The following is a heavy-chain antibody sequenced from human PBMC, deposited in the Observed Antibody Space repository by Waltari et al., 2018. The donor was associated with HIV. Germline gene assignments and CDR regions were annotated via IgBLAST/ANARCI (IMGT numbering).Heavy chain of an antibody. CDR2: MNPNSRKT. V-gene: IGHV1-8*01. CDR1: GYTFTRYE. J-gene: IGHJ6*02. Sequence: QVQLVQSGAEVKKPGASVKASCKDSGYTFTRYEINWVRQATGQGLELMGLMNPNSRKTSYAQKFQGRVTMTRNTSISTAYMELSSLRSEDTAVYCCARRIATNYYYYYGMDVWGQGTTVTVSS. D-gene: IGHD2-21*01. CDR3: ARRIATNYYYYYGMDV.